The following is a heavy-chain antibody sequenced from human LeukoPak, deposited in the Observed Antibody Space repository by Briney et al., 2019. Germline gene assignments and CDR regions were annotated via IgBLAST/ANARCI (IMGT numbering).Heavy chain of an antibody. CDR3: AKDLGGGSGCYDL. CDR1: GFTFSSYG. V-gene: IGHV3-30*18. D-gene: IGHD6-19*01. CDR2: ISYDGSNK. J-gene: IGHJ2*01. Sequence: GRSLRLSCAASGFTFSSYGMHWVRQAPGKELEWVAIISYDGSNKYYADSVQGRFTISRDNSKNTLYLQMNSLRAEDTAVYYCAKDLGGGSGCYDLWGRGTLVTVSS.